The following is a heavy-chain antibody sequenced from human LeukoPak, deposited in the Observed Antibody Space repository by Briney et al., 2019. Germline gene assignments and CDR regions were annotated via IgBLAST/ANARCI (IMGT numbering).Heavy chain of an antibody. V-gene: IGHV3-64D*09. Sequence: GGSLRLSCSASGFTFSNYAMHWVRQAPGKGLEYVSAISTNGGSTYYADSVKGRFTISRDNSKNTLYLPMSSPRAEDTAVYYCVKTREMATITPPFDYWGQGTLVTVSS. CDR3: VKTREMATITPPFDY. D-gene: IGHD5-24*01. CDR1: GFTFSNYA. J-gene: IGHJ4*02. CDR2: ISTNGGST.